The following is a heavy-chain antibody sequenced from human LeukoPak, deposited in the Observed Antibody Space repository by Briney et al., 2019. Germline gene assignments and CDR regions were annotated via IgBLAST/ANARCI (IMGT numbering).Heavy chain of an antibody. D-gene: IGHD6-19*01. CDR3: TIDSNSGWTGY. Sequence: GGSLRLSCAASGFTFSNAWKSWVRQVPGKGPEWVGRIRTKSEGTIEYAAPVKGRFTISRDDSKNTLYLQMNSLESEDTAVYYCTIDSNSGWTGYWGQGTLVTVSS. J-gene: IGHJ4*02. CDR1: GFTFSNAW. CDR2: IRTKSEGTI. V-gene: IGHV3-15*01.